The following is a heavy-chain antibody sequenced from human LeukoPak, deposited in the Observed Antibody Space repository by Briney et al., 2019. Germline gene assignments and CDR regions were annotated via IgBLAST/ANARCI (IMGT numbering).Heavy chain of an antibody. V-gene: IGHV4-31*03. Sequence: SETQSLTCTVSGGSISSGGYYWSWIRQHPGKGLEWIGYIYYSGSTYYNPSLKSRVTISVDTSKNQFSLKLSSVTAADTAVYYCARGLLRPGYFDYWGREPWSPSPQ. CDR1: GGSISSGGYY. CDR2: IYYSGST. CDR3: ARGLLRPGYFDY. D-gene: IGHD1-26*01. J-gene: IGHJ4*02.